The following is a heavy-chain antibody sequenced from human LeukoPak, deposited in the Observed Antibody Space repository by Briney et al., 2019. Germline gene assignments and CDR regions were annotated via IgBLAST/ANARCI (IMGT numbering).Heavy chain of an antibody. V-gene: IGHV3-7*03. D-gene: IGHD1-26*01. CDR2: IKQDGSEK. CDR1: GFTFSSYA. CDR3: ARAIRYRGS. Sequence: GGSLRLSCAASGFTFSSYAMSWVRQAPGKGLEWVAIIKQDGSEKYYVESVQGRFIISRDNAKNSLYLQMNSLRAEDTAVYYCARAIRYRGSWGQGTLVTVSS. J-gene: IGHJ5*02.